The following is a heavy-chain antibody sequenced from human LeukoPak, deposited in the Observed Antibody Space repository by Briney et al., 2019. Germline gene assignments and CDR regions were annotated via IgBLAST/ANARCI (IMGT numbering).Heavy chain of an antibody. Sequence: GSSVKVSCKASGGTFNSYVINWVRQAPGQGLEWMGGIIPMFGTPNYAQKFQGRVTITADKSTSTAYMELSSLRSEDTAVYYCARGASVDIVATIDYWGQGTLVTVSS. V-gene: IGHV1-69*06. D-gene: IGHD5-12*01. CDR2: IIPMFGTP. CDR1: GGTFNSYV. CDR3: ARGASVDIVATIDY. J-gene: IGHJ4*02.